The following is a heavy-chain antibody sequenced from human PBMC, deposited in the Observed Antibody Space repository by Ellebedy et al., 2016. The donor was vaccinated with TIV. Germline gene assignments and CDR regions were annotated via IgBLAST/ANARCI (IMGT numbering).Heavy chain of an antibody. CDR2: IKQDGSDK. D-gene: IGHD3-10*01. V-gene: IGHV3-7*03. CDR1: GFTFNNYW. Sequence: GESLKIPCAAPGFTFNNYWMTWVRQAPGKGLEWVANIKQDGSDKNFVDSVKGRFAISRDNADNSLYLQMNSLRVEDTAVYYCATSRSLDYWGQGTLVTVSS. J-gene: IGHJ4*02. CDR3: ATSRSLDY.